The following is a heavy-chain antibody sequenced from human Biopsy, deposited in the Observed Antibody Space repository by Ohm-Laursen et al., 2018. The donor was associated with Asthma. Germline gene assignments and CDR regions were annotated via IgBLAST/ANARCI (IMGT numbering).Heavy chain of an antibody. J-gene: IGHJ6*02. CDR1: GGSISNSNYY. CDR3: ARGPELDV. CDR2: TNERGVT. Sequence: SDTLSLTCTVSGGSISNSNYYWTWIRQSPGKGLEWIGETNERGVTNNNPSLKSRVIISIDTYWNRVSLKLTSVTAADTAVYYCARGPELDVWGQGTTVTVSS. V-gene: IGHV4-39*07.